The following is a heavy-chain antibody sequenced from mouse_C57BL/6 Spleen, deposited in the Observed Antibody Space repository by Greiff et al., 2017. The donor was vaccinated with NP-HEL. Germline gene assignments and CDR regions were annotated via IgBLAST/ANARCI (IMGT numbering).Heavy chain of an antibody. J-gene: IGHJ1*03. CDR2: ISSGGDYI. CDR3: TRAPLTGPGYFDV. D-gene: IGHD4-1*01. CDR1: GFTFSSYA. Sequence: EVQVVESGEGLVKPGGSLKLSCAASGFTFSSYAMSWVRQTPEKRLEWVAYISSGGDYIYYADTVKGRFTISRDNARNTLYLQMSSLKSEDTAMYYCTRAPLTGPGYFDVWGTGTTVTVSS. V-gene: IGHV5-9-1*02.